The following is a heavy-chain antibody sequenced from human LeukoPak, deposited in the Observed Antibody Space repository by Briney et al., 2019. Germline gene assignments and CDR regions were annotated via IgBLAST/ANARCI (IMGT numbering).Heavy chain of an antibody. CDR1: GGSISSGGYY. J-gene: IGHJ4*02. D-gene: IGHD4-17*01. V-gene: IGHV4-31*03. Sequence: PSETLSLTCTVSGGSISSGGYYWSWIRQHPGKGLEWIGYIYYSGSTYYNPSLKSRVTISVDTSKNQFSLKLSSVTAADTAVYYCAREFRMTTVTLIDYWGQGTLVTVSS. CDR2: IYYSGST. CDR3: AREFRMTTVTLIDY.